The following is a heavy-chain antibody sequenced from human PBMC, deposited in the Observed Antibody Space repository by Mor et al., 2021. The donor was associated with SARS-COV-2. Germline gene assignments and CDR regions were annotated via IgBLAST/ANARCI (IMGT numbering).Heavy chain of an antibody. D-gene: IGHD6-19*01. CDR3: ARDGESSGWFNWFDP. Sequence: GKGLEWVANIKQDGSEKYYVDSVKGRFTISRDNAKNSLYLQMNSLRAEDTAVYYCARDGESSGWFNWFDPWGQGTLV. V-gene: IGHV3-7*03. CDR2: IKQDGSEK. J-gene: IGHJ5*02.